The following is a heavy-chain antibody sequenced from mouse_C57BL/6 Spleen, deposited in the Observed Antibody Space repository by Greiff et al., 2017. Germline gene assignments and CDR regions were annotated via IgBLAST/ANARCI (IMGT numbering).Heavy chain of an antibody. CDR1: GYTFTSYW. D-gene: IGHD1-1*02. J-gene: IGHJ3*01. CDR2: IYPGSGST. Sequence: QVQLQQPGAELVKPGASVKMSCKASGYTFTSYWITWVKQRPGQGLEWIGDIYPGSGSTNYNEKFKSKATLTVDTSSSTAYMQLSSLTSEDAAVYYCAREEVYGPSCAYWGQGTLVTVSA. CDR3: AREEVYGPSCAY. V-gene: IGHV1-55*01.